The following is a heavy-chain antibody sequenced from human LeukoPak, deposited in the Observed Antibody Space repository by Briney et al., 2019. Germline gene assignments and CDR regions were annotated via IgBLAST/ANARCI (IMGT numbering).Heavy chain of an antibody. Sequence: SETLSLTCTVSGGSISSSSYYWGWIRQPPGKGLEWIGYIYYSGSTNYNPSLKSRVTISVDTSKNQFSLKLSSVTAADTAVYYCARAQGYGDYFDYWGQGTLVTVSS. CDR2: IYYSGST. J-gene: IGHJ4*02. CDR3: ARAQGYGDYFDY. D-gene: IGHD4-17*01. CDR1: GGSISSSSYY. V-gene: IGHV4-61*05.